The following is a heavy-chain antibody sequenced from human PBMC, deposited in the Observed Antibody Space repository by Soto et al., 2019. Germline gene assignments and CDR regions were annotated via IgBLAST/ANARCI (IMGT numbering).Heavy chain of an antibody. V-gene: IGHV1-18*01. CDR3: ARDFWQQLAPFGY. CDR1: GYTFTSYG. CDR2: ISAYNGNT. D-gene: IGHD6-13*01. J-gene: IGHJ4*02. Sequence: GASVKVSCKASGYTFTSYGISWVRQAPGQGLEWMGWISAYNGNTNYAQKLQGRVTITTDTSTSTAYMELRSLRSEDTAVYYCARDFWQQLAPFGYWGQGTLVTVSS.